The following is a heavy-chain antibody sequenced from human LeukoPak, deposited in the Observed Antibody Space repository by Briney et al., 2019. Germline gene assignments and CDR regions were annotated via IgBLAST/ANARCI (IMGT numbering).Heavy chain of an antibody. D-gene: IGHD2-2*01. CDR1: GGSISSYY. CDR3: AREFGQGYCSSTSCSGFDY. J-gene: IGHJ4*02. Sequence: SETLSLTCTVSGGSISSYYWSWIRQPPGKGLEWIGYIYYSGGTNYNPSLKSRVTISVDTSKNQFSLKLSSVTAADTAVYYCAREFGQGYCSSTSCSGFDYWGQGTLVTVSS. CDR2: IYYSGGT. V-gene: IGHV4-59*12.